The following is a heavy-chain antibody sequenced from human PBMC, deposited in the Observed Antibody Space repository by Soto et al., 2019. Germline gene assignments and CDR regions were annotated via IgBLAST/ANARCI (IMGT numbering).Heavy chain of an antibody. D-gene: IGHD2-8*01. CDR3: AREYAAWPLAYGLDV. CDR2: ISSRSDI. CDR1: GFTFSTYS. V-gene: IGHV3-21*01. Sequence: GGSLRLSCVGSGFTFSTYSINWVRQAPGKGLEWVSSISSRSDIYYADSVKGRFTISRDNAKNSVSLQMNSLRAEDTAVYYCAREYAAWPLAYGLDVWGQGTTVTVPS. J-gene: IGHJ6*02.